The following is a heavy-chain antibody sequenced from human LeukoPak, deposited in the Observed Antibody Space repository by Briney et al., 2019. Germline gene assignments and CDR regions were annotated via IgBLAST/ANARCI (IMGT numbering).Heavy chain of an antibody. CDR3: TIDIVLGSN. V-gene: IGHV3-15*01. J-gene: IGHJ4*02. CDR2: IKSKSDGGTT. D-gene: IGHD2/OR15-2a*01. Sequence: RSGGSLRLSCAASGFTFSNAWVSWVRQAPGKGLEWVGRIKSKSDGGTTDYAAPVKGRFTLSRDDAKNTLFLQMNSLKTEDTAVYYCTIDIVLGSNWGQGTLVTVSS. CDR1: GFTFSNAW.